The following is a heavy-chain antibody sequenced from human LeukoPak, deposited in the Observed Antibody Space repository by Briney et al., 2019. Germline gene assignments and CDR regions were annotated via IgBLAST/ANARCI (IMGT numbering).Heavy chain of an antibody. D-gene: IGHD6-19*01. Sequence: KASETLSLTCAVYGGSFSGYYWSWIRQPPGKGLEWIGEINHSGSTNYNPSLKSRVTISVDTSKNQFSLKLSSVTAADTAVYYCARGEIAVAGPLNWFDPWGQGTLVTVSS. V-gene: IGHV4-34*01. CDR2: INHSGST. CDR1: GGSFSGYY. J-gene: IGHJ5*02. CDR3: ARGEIAVAGPLNWFDP.